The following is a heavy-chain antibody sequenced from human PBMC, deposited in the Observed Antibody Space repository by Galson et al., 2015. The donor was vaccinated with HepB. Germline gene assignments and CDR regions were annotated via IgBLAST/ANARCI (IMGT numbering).Heavy chain of an antibody. J-gene: IGHJ4*02. CDR3: ARGTHRYDFSSFDY. CDR2: ISSSSSYI. D-gene: IGHD3-3*01. V-gene: IGHV3-21*01. CDR1: GFTFSSYS. Sequence: SLRLSCAASGFTFSSYSMNWVRQAPGKGLEWVSSISSSSSYIYYADSVKGRFTISRDNAKNSLYLQMNSLRAEDTAVYYCARGTHRYDFSSFDYWGQGTLVTVSS.